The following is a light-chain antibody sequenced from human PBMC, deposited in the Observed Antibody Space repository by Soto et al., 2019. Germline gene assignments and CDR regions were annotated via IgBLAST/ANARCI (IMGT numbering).Light chain of an antibody. Sequence: QSALTQPASVSASPGQSVTISCTGTTSDIGVYNYVSWYQQHPGKAPKLMIYDVTNRPSGVSNRFSGSKSGNTASLTISGLQAEDEADYYCSSYAGNGTFEIFGGRTKVTVL. V-gene: IGLV2-14*01. CDR1: TSDIGVYNY. CDR2: DVT. CDR3: SSYAGNGTFEI. J-gene: IGLJ2*01.